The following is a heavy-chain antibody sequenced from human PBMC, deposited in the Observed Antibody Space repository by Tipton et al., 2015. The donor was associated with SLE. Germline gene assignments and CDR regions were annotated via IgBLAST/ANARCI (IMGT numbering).Heavy chain of an antibody. J-gene: IGHJ6*02. Sequence: GSLRLSCAASGFMFENYAMSWVRQAPGKGLEWVSGINWNGGSTGYGDSVKGRFTISRDNAKNSLYLQMNSLRAEDTAVYYCARDDSFRHYYHGMDVWGQGTTVTVSS. CDR1: GFMFENYA. D-gene: IGHD2-21*01. CDR3: ARDDSFRHYYHGMDV. CDR2: INWNGGST. V-gene: IGHV3-20*04.